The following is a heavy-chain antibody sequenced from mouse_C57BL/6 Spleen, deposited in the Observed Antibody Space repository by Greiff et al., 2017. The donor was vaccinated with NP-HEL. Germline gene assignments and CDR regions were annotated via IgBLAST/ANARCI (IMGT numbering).Heavy chain of an antibody. V-gene: IGHV1-55*01. CDR2: IYPGSGST. J-gene: IGHJ1*03. Sequence: QVQLQQSGAELVKPGASVKMSCKASGYTFTSYWITWVKQRPGQGLEWIGDIYPGSGSTNYNEKFKSKATLTVDTSSSTAYMQLSSLTSEDSAVYYCARGLECKRYFEVWGTGTTVTVSS. CDR1: GYTFTSYW. CDR3: ARGLECKRYFEV.